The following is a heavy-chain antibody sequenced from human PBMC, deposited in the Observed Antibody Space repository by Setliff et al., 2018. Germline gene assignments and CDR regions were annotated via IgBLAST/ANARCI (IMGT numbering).Heavy chain of an antibody. Sequence: GESLKISCTASGLSYSNDWVSWVRQAPGKGLEWLASINPHGTEKYYADSVKGRFTISRDNAKNSLSLQMNNLRTEDTAVYYCFGAGTCPYWGQGTLVTVSS. V-gene: IGHV3-7*01. D-gene: IGHD3-10*01. CDR2: INPHGTEK. J-gene: IGHJ4*02. CDR3: FGAGTCPY. CDR1: GLSYSNDW.